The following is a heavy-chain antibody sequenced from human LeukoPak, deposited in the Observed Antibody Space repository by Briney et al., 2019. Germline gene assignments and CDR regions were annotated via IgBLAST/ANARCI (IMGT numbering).Heavy chain of an antibody. CDR1: GGSISSGDYY. CDR3: ASETRSGWSQSVHY. J-gene: IGHJ4*02. V-gene: IGHV4-30-4*08. D-gene: IGHD6-19*01. Sequence: SQTLSLTCTVSGGSISSGDYYWSWIRQPPGKGLEWIGYIYYGGSTYYNPSLKSRVTISVDTSKNQFSLKLSSVTAADTAVYYCASETRSGWSQSVHYWGQGTLVTVSS. CDR2: IYYGGST.